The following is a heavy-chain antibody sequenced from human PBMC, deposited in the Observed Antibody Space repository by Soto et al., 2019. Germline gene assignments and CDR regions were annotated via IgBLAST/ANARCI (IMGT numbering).Heavy chain of an antibody. CDR2: IYYSGST. CDR1: GGSISSYY. CDR3: ARGRVAEGVLFDY. J-gene: IGHJ4*02. D-gene: IGHD6-19*01. Sequence: SETLSLTCTVSGGSISSYYWSWIRQPPGKGLEWIGYIYYSGSTNYNPSLKSRVTISVDTSKNQFSLKLSSVTAADTAVYYCARGRVAEGVLFDYWGQGTLVTVSS. V-gene: IGHV4-59*01.